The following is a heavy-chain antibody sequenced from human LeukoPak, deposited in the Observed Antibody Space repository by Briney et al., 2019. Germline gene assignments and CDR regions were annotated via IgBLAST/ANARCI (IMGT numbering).Heavy chain of an antibody. V-gene: IGHV3-66*01. CDR2: IYSGGST. D-gene: IGHD1-1*01. CDR1: GFTVSRNY. J-gene: IGHJ6*02. Sequence: PGGSLRLSCAASGFTVSRNYMSWVRQAPGKGLEWVSVIYSGGSTYYADSVKGRFTISRDNSKNTLYLQMNSLRAEDTAVYYCARDSNEYGMDVWGQGTTVTVSS. CDR3: ARDSNEYGMDV.